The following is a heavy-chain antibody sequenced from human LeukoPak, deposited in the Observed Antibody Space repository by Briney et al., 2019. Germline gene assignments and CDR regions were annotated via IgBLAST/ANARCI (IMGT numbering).Heavy chain of an antibody. CDR3: AREPNPGYSSSWYHYYYGMDV. J-gene: IGHJ6*02. CDR2: INPNSGGT. Sequence: ASVKVSCKASGYTFTGYYMHWVRQAPGQGLEWMGRINPNSGGTNYAQKFQGRVTMTRDTSISTAYMELSRLRSDDTAVYYCAREPNPGYSSSWYHYYYGMDVWGQGTTVTVS. CDR1: GYTFTGYY. D-gene: IGHD6-13*01. V-gene: IGHV1-2*06.